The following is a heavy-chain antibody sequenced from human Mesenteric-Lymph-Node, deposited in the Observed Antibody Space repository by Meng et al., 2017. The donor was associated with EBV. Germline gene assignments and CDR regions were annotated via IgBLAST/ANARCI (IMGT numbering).Heavy chain of an antibody. V-gene: IGHV3-23*01. CDR2: ISGSGGTT. J-gene: IGHJ4*02. D-gene: IGHD4-11*01. CDR3: SNLPYSY. Sequence: EVQLLESGGGLVQPGGSLRLSCAASGFTFNIYDMNWVRQPPGRGLEWVSGISGSGGTTYYADSVKGRFSISRDNSGNTVYLQMNSLRAEDTAVYYCSNLPYSYWGQGTLVTVSS. CDR1: GFTFNIYD.